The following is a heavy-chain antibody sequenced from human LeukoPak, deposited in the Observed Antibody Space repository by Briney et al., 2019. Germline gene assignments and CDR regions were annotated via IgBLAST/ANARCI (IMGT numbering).Heavy chain of an antibody. CDR3: GKTDIYFNPIDY. Sequence: SETLSPTCAVSGVSISSSEWWIWVRQPPGQGLEWIGEIHRAGRTRYNPSLKSRVTISMDYSKNQFSLKLTSVTAADTAIYYCGKTDIYFNPIDYWGPGSLVTVSS. V-gene: IGHV4-4*02. CDR2: IHRAGRT. CDR1: GVSISSSEW. J-gene: IGHJ4*02. D-gene: IGHD3-9*01.